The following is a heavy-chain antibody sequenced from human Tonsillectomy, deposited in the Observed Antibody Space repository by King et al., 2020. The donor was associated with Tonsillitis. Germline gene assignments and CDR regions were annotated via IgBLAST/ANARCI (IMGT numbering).Heavy chain of an antibody. Sequence: VQLVESGAEVKKPGASVKVSCKASGYTFTGYYMHWVRQAPGPGLEGMVWINPNRGGTKYAQKFQGRVTMTRDTSISTAYMELSRLRSDDTAVYYCARDLYVWGSYRPLGYWGQGTLVTVSS. CDR3: ARDLYVWGSYRPLGY. CDR1: GYTFTGYY. CDR2: INPNRGGT. D-gene: IGHD3-16*02. V-gene: IGHV1-2*02. J-gene: IGHJ4*02.